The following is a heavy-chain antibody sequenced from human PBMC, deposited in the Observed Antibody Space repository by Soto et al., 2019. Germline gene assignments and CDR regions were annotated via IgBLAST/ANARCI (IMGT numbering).Heavy chain of an antibody. J-gene: IGHJ6*02. V-gene: IGHV4-39*01. CDR2: IHNTGNI. D-gene: IGHD2-2*01. CDR3: ARLGGYCSSTSCYGYYGMDV. CDR1: GSSINSNLYH. Sequence: SETLSLTCSVSGSSINSNLYHWGWIRQSPGKGLEWIASIHNTGNIFYNPSLKSRVTISVDTSKNQFSLKVSSVTVADTAVYYCARLGGYCSSTSCYGYYGMDVWGQGTTVT.